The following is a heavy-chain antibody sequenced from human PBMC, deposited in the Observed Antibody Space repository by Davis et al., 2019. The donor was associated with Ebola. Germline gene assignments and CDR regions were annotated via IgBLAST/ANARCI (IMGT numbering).Heavy chain of an antibody. CDR2: INSDGSST. D-gene: IGHD1-26*01. J-gene: IGHJ6*02. Sequence: GESLRISCAASGFTFSSYWMHWVRQAPGKGLVWVSRINSDGSSTSYADSVKGRFTISRDNSKNTLYLQMNSLRAEDTAVYYCARVGASGSRYCYYYGMDVWGQGTTVTVSS. V-gene: IGHV3-74*01. CDR1: GFTFSSYW. CDR3: ARVGASGSRYCYYYGMDV.